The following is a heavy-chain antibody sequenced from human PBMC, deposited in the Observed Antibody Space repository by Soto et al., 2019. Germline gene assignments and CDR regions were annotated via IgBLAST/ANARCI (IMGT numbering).Heavy chain of an antibody. D-gene: IGHD2-2*01. V-gene: IGHV4-31*03. CDR2: IYYSGST. CDR3: ASSAGDIVVVPAAMSY. CDR1: GGSISSGGYY. J-gene: IGHJ4*02. Sequence: SETLSLTCTVSGGSISSGGYYWSWIRQHPGKGLEWIGYIYYSGSTYYNPSLKSRVTISVDTSKNQFSLKLSSVTAADTAVYYCASSAGDIVVVPAAMSYWGQGTLVTVSS.